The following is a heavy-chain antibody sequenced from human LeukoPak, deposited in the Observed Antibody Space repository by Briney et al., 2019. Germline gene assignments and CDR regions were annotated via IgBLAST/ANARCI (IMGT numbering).Heavy chain of an antibody. CDR1: GFTVSSNY. Sequence: GGSLRLSCAASGFTVSSNYMSWVRQAPGKGLEWVSVIYSGGSTYYADSVKGRFTISRDNSKNTLYLQMNSLRAEDTAVYYCAKDREPLRFGVVHDWGQGTLVTVSS. J-gene: IGHJ4*02. CDR3: AKDREPLRFGVVHD. D-gene: IGHD3-3*01. V-gene: IGHV3-53*01. CDR2: IYSGGST.